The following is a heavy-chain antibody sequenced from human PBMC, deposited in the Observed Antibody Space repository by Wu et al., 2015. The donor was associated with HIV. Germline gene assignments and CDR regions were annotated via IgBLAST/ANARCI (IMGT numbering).Heavy chain of an antibody. V-gene: IGHV1-2*02. CDR1: GYTFTGYY. CDR2: INPNSGGT. J-gene: IGHJ3*02. CDR3: AREEGYNWNDLAFDI. D-gene: IGHD1-20*01. Sequence: QVQLVQSGAEVKKPGASVKVSCKASGYTFTGYYMHWVRQAPGQGLEWMGWINPNSGGTNYAQKFQGRVTMTRDTSISTAYMELSRLRSDDTAVYYCAREEGYNWNDLAFDIWGQGTMVTVSS.